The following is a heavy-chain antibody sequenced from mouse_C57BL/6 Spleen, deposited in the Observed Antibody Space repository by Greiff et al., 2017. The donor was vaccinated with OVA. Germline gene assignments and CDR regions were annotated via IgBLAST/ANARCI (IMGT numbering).Heavy chain of an antibody. CDR1: GFTFSSYG. CDR2: ISSGGSYT. J-gene: IGHJ3*01. V-gene: IGHV5-6*01. Sequence: EVQLVESGGDLVKPGGSLKLSCAASGFTFSSYGMSWVRQTPDKRLEWVATISSGGSYTYYPDSVKGRFTISRDNAKNTLYLQMSSLKSEDTAMYYCARQRDGAWFAYWGQGTLVTVSA. D-gene: IGHD1-1*01. CDR3: ARQRDGAWFAY.